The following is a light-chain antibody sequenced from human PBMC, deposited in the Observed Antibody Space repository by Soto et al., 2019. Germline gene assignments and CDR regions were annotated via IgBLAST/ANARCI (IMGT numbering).Light chain of an antibody. CDR2: GVS. CDR1: QSVSSSY. CDR3: QQYGNSIT. Sequence: EIALTQSPGTLSLSPGERATLSCRASQSVSSSYLAWYQQKPGQAPRLLIYGVSSRATGIPDRFSDSRSGTDFTLTINRLEPEDFAVYYCQQYGNSITFGQGTRL. J-gene: IGKJ5*01. V-gene: IGKV3-20*01.